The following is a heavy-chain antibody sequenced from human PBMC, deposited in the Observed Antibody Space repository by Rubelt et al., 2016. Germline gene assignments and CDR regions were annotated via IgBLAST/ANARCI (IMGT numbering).Heavy chain of an antibody. CDR2: IYSNALT. D-gene: IGHD4-11*01. J-gene: IGHJ4*02. CDR3: ARGYRNYGYPGVY. CDR1: GGSTSSSSYY. Sequence: QLQLQESGPGLVTPSETLSLTCAVSGGSTSSSSYYWGWTRPSPGRGLEWIGSIYSNALTYYNPSLKSRVTISVDTSKNPVSRDRSSVTTAEAAGEYGARGYRNYGYPGVYWGQGTLVTVSS. V-gene: IGHV4-39*07.